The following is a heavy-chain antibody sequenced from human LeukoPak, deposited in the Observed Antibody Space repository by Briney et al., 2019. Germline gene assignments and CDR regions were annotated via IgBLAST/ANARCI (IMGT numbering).Heavy chain of an antibody. J-gene: IGHJ6*03. CDR3: AREVEGDYYGSGSSHYYYYYIDV. V-gene: IGHV3-20*04. Sequence: RPGGSLRLSCAASGFTFDDYGMSWVRQPPGKGLEWVSNIFWSGGRTAYADSVKGRFTISRHNAKNSLYLQMNSLRAEDTALYYCAREVEGDYYGSGSSHYYYYYIDVWGKGTTVTVSS. D-gene: IGHD3-10*01. CDR1: GFTFDDYG. CDR2: IFWSGGRT.